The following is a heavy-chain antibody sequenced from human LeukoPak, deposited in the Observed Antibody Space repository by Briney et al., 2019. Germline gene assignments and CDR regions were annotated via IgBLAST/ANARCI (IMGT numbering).Heavy chain of an antibody. J-gene: IGHJ4*02. CDR2: FDPEDGEK. V-gene: IGHV1-24*01. D-gene: IGHD1-26*01. Sequence: GASVKVSCKASGYTFTSYDINWVRQATGKGLEWMGGFDPEDGEKIYAQKFQGRVTMTEDTSTDTAYMELSSLRSEDTAVYYCATGIVGTRRSLFDYWGQGTLVTVSS. CDR3: ATGIVGTRRSLFDY. CDR1: GYTFTSYD.